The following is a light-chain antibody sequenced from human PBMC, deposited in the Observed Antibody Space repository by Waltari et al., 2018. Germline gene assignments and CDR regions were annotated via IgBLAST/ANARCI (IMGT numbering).Light chain of an antibody. Sequence: QSALTQPRSVSGSPGQSVTISCTGTNSDVGGYNYVSWFQHHPGKAPKLILYDVRHRPSGVPDRFSGSNAANTASLTISGLQTDDEAHYYCCSYGGNFLWVFGGGTKLTVL. J-gene: IGLJ3*02. CDR3: CSYGGNFLWV. CDR1: NSDVGGYNY. CDR2: DVR. V-gene: IGLV2-11*01.